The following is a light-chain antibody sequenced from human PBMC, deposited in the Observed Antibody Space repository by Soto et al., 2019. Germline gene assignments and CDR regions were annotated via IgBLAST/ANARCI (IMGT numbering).Light chain of an antibody. CDR3: QQYENLPYT. V-gene: IGKV1-33*01. CDR1: QVITNY. CDR2: DIS. J-gene: IGKJ2*01. Sequence: DIQLTQSASSLSASVGDRVTITCQASQVITNYLNWYQQKPGKAPKLLLYDISTLEIGVPSRFSGSGSGTDFTFTITGLQPEDIATYFCQQYENLPYTFGQGTKLEI.